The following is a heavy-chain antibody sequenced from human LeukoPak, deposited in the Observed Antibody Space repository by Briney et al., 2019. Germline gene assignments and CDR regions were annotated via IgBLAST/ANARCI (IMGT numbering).Heavy chain of an antibody. Sequence: GGSLRLSCAASGFTVSSNYMSWVRQAPGKGLEWVSYISSSGSTIYYADSVKGRFTISRDNAKNSLYLQMNSLRAEDTAVYYCAREGGIRRAFDIWGQGTMVTVSS. CDR3: AREGGIRRAFDI. CDR1: GFTVSSNY. D-gene: IGHD3-16*01. V-gene: IGHV3-11*01. J-gene: IGHJ3*02. CDR2: ISSSGSTI.